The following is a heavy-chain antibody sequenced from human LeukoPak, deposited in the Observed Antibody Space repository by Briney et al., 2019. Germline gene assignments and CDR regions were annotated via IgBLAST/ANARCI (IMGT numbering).Heavy chain of an antibody. D-gene: IGHD6-19*01. CDR2: INPNGGGT. J-gene: IGHJ3*02. Sequence: GASVKVSCKACGYTFTSYGISWVRQAPGQGLEWMAWINPNGGGTNYAQKFQGRVAVTRDSSISTAYMELSGLTSDDTAVFYCARRVAVARRDAFDIWGQGTMVTVSS. CDR1: GYTFTSYG. CDR3: ARRVAVARRDAFDI. V-gene: IGHV1-2*02.